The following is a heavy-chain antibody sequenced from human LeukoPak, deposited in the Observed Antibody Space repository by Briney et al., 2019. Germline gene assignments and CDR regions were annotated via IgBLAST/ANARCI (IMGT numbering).Heavy chain of an antibody. V-gene: IGHV3-48*03. J-gene: IGHJ4*02. CDR3: ARTNYYDISGYDY. CDR2: ISSSGNTI. Sequence: PGGSLRLSCAVSGFTVSSNYMNWVRQAPGKGLEWVSYISSSGNTIYYADSVKGRFTISRDNAKNSLYLQMNSLRAEDTAHYYCARTNYYDISGYDYWGQGTLVTVSS. CDR1: GFTVSSNY. D-gene: IGHD3-22*01.